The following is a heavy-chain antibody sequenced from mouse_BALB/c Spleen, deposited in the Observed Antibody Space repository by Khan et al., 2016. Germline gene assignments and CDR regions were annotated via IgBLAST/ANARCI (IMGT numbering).Heavy chain of an antibody. CDR2: IDPANGNT. D-gene: IGHD2-3*01. CDR3: SGGNGYYAWFAY. CDR1: GFNIKDTY. Sequence: VQLQQSGAELVKPGASVKLSCTASGFNIKDTYMHWVKQRPEQGLEWIGRIDPANGNTKYDPKFQGKATITADTSSNTAYLQLSSLTSEDTAVXYCSGGNGYYAWFAYWGQGALVTVSA. J-gene: IGHJ3*01. V-gene: IGHV14-3*02.